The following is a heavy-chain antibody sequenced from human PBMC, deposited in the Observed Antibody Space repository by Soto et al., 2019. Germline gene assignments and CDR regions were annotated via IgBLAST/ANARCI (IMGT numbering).Heavy chain of an antibody. J-gene: IGHJ6*02. Sequence: ASVKVSCKASGYRFTSCDIKWVRQATGQGLEWMGWMNPNSGNTGYAQKFQGRVTMTRNTSISTAYMELSSLRSEDTAVYYCARERTGTTSMDVWGQGTTVTVSS. CDR1: GYRFTSCD. CDR3: ARERTGTTSMDV. V-gene: IGHV1-8*01. D-gene: IGHD1-1*01. CDR2: MNPNSGNT.